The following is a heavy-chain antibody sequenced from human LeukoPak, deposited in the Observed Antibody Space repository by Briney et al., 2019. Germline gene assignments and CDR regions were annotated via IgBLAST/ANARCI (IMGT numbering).Heavy chain of an antibody. CDR3: AKDRIPVAGRQDIWDY. D-gene: IGHD6-19*01. V-gene: IGHV3-23*01. CDR2: ISGSGDRT. J-gene: IGHJ4*02. Sequence: PGGSLRLSCVGAGFTFSNYAMTWVSQAPGKGLGWVSGISGSGDRTYYADSVKGRFTISRDNSKNTLYLQMNSLTDDDSAVDYCAKDRIPVAGRQDIWDYWGQGTLVTVSS. CDR1: GFTFSNYA.